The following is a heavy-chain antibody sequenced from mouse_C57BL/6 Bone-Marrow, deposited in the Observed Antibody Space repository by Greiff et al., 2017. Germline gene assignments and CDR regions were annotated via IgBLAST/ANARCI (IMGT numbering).Heavy chain of an antibody. V-gene: IGHV1-81*01. Sequence: VQRVESGAELARPGASVKLSCKASGYTFTSYGLSWVKQRTGQGLEWIGEIYPRSGNTYYNAKFKGKATLTADKSSSTAYMERRSLTSEDSAVYFCVSLLYDYAMDYWGQGTSVTVSS. J-gene: IGHJ4*01. CDR1: GYTFTSYG. CDR2: IYPRSGNT. D-gene: IGHD6-2*01. CDR3: VSLLYDYAMDY.